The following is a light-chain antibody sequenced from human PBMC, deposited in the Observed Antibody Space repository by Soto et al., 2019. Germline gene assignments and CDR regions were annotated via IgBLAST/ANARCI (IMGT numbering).Light chain of an antibody. CDR3: PQYNNWPPDRT. CDR1: QSVGSN. J-gene: IGKJ1*01. Sequence: EIVMTQSPATLSVSPGERATLSCRASQSVGSNLAWYQQKPGQAPRLLIYGASTRATGIPARFSGSGSGTEFTLTNSSLQSEDFAIYFCPQYNNWPPDRTFGQGTKVEIK. V-gene: IGKV3-15*01. CDR2: GAS.